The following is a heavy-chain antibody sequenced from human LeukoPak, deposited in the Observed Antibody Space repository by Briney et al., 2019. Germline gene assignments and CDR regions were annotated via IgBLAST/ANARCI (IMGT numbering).Heavy chain of an antibody. V-gene: IGHV4-34*01. D-gene: IGHD6-13*01. J-gene: IGHJ4*02. CDR1: GGSFSGHY. CDR3: ARALSSSWYGY. CDR2: INHSGST. Sequence: PSETLSLTCAVYGGSFSGHYWSWIRQPPGKGLEWIGEINHSGSTNYNPSLKSRVTISVDTSKNQFSLKLSSVTAADTAVYYCARALSSSWYGYWGQGTLVTVSS.